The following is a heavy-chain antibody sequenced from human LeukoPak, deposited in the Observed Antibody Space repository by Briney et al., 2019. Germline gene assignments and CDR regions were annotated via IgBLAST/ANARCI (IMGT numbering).Heavy chain of an antibody. CDR3: AKETSSSFDY. V-gene: IGHV3-23*01. J-gene: IGHJ4*02. CDR2: ISNSGGST. CDR1: GFTFSSYA. D-gene: IGHD6-6*01. Sequence: GGCLRLSCAASGFTFSSYAMNWVRRAPGKGLEWVSGISNSGGSTYYADSVKGRFTISRDNSKNTLYLQMNSLRAEDTAVYYCAKETSSSFDYWGQGTLVTVSS.